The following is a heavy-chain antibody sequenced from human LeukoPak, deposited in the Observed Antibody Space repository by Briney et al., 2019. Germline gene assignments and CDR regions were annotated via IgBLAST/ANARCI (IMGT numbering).Heavy chain of an antibody. D-gene: IGHD2-15*01. CDR1: GGSISSRGYY. CDR3: ALSAGGAVRQLDY. J-gene: IGHJ4*02. Sequence: TSQTLSLTCIVSGGSISSRGYYWSWIRQHPGKGLEWIGYIYYTGDTYSNPSLKSRLTLSVDTSKNQISLHLNSATAADTAVYYCALSAGGAVRQLDYWGQGTLVTVSS. V-gene: IGHV4-31*03. CDR2: IYYTGDT.